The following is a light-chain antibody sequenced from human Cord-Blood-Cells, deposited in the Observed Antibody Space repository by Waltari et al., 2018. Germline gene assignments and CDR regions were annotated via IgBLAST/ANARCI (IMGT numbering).Light chain of an antibody. CDR2: AAS. CDR3: QQSYSTPLT. V-gene: IGKV1-39*01. J-gene: IGKJ4*01. CDR1: KSISSY. Sequence: DIKMTQSPSSLSASVGDRVTITCRNSKSISSYLNWYQQKPGKAPKLLIYAASSLQSGVPSRFSGSGSGTDFTLTISSLQPEDFATYYCQQSYSTPLTFGGGTKVEIK.